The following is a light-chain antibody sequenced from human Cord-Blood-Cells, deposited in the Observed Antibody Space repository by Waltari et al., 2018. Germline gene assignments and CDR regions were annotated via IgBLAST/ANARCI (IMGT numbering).Light chain of an antibody. CDR1: SIDVGGSNY. CDR2: EVS. CDR3: SSYAGSNNYV. V-gene: IGLV2-8*01. Sequence: QSALTQPPSASGSPGQSVTISCTGTSIDVGGSNYVSWYQQHPGKAPKLMIYEVSKRPSGVPDRFSGSKSGNTASLTVSGLQAEDEADYYCSSYAGSNNYVFGTGTKVTVL. J-gene: IGLJ1*01.